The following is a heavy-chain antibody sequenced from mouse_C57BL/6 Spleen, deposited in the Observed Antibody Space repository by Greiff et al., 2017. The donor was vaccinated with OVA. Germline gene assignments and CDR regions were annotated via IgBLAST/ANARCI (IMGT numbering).Heavy chain of an antibody. D-gene: IGHD2-1*01. J-gene: IGHJ1*03. CDR1: GFSLTSYG. V-gene: IGHV2-2*01. Sequence: QVQLQQSGPGLVQPSQSLSITCTVSGFSLTSYGVHWVRQSPGKGLEWLGVIWRGGSTDYNAAFISRLSISKDNSKGQVFFKMNSLQAGDTSIYSCVRNGGNYEGYFDVWGTGTTVTVSS. CDR3: VRNGGNYEGYFDV. CDR2: IWRGGST.